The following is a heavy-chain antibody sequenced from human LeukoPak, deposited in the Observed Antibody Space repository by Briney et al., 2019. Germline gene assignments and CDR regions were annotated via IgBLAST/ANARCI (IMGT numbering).Heavy chain of an antibody. V-gene: IGHV3-30*18. D-gene: IGHD6-19*01. CDR1: GFTFSTYG. CDR2: ISYDGSNK. J-gene: IGHJ3*02. CDR3: AKLMKQWLDNDAFDI. Sequence: GGSLRLSCAASGFTFSTYGMHWVRQAPGKGLEWVAVISYDGSNKYYADSVKGRFTISRDNSKNTLYLKMNSLRAEDTAVYYCAKLMKQWLDNDAFDIWGQGTMVTVSS.